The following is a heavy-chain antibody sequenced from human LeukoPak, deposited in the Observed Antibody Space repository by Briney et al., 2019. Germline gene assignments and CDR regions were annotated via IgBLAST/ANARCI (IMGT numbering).Heavy chain of an antibody. Sequence: HPGGSLRLSCAASGFPFDEHAMHWVRQAPGKGLEWVSGISYSSETIGYVDSVKGRFTISRDNVRKSLYLQMNSLRIEDTALYYCAKDRGGGSQLGDAYDVWGQGTMVSVSS. CDR1: GFPFDEHA. D-gene: IGHD5-24*01. J-gene: IGHJ3*01. CDR2: ISYSSETI. V-gene: IGHV3-9*01. CDR3: AKDRGGGSQLGDAYDV.